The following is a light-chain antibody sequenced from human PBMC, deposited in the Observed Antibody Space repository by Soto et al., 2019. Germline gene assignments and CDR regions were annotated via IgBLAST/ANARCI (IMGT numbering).Light chain of an antibody. J-gene: IGKJ4*01. CDR3: QHSYNTPRT. CDR2: GAS. V-gene: IGKV1-39*01. CDR1: QTISSY. Sequence: IQMTQSPSSLSASVGDRVTITCRASQTISSYLNWYQQKPGKAPQLLIYGASSLQSGVPSRFSGSGSGTDFTLTISSLQPEDFATYYCQHSYNTPRTFGGGTKVEIK.